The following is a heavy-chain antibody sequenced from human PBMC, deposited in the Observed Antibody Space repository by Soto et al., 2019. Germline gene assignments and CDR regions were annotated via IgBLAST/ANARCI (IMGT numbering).Heavy chain of an antibody. Sequence: GGSLRLSCAASGFTFSSYSMNWVRQAPGKGLEWVSTISGSGGGTYYADSVKGRFTISRDNSKNMLYLQINSLRAEDTAVYYCAKVEPPGIAAPDYYYYYMDVWGKGTTVTVSS. CDR1: GFTFSSYS. D-gene: IGHD6-13*01. J-gene: IGHJ6*03. V-gene: IGHV3-23*01. CDR2: ISGSGGGT. CDR3: AKVEPPGIAAPDYYYYYMDV.